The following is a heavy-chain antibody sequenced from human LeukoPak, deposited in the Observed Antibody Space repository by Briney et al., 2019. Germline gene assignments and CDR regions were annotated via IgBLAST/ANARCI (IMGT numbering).Heavy chain of an antibody. CDR1: DDSMGSSSYY. CDR3: ARRNWLPYFDY. Sequence: PSETLSLTCSVSDDSMGSSSYYWGWIRQPPGKGLEWLGSIWYTGRTDYSPSLRSRVTMSIDTSKRLFSVRLSSVTAADTAVYFCARRNWLPYFDYWGQGALVTVSS. D-gene: IGHD5-18*01. CDR2: IWYTGRT. J-gene: IGHJ4*02. V-gene: IGHV4-39*07.